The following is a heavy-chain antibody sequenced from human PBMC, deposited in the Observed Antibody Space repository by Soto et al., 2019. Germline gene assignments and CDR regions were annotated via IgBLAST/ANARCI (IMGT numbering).Heavy chain of an antibody. Sequence: QVQLVESGGGVVQPGRSLRLSCAASGFTFSSYAMHWVRQAPGKGLEWVAVISYDGSNKYYADFVKGRFTISRDNSKNTLYLQMNSLRAEDTAVYYCARGGRGLGVYAIRYYGMDVWGQGTTVTVSS. CDR2: ISYDGSNK. V-gene: IGHV3-30-3*01. CDR3: ARGGRGLGVYAIRYYGMDV. CDR1: GFTFSSYA. J-gene: IGHJ6*02. D-gene: IGHD2-8*01.